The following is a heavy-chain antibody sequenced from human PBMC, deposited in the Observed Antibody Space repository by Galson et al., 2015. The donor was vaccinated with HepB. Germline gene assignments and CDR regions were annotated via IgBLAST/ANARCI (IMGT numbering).Heavy chain of an antibody. CDR3: AKMRRVRDTSAYFAF. CDR1: GFTFSTYD. CDR2: IGISGGVT. D-gene: IGHD2/OR15-2a*01. Sequence: SLRLSCAASGFTFSTYDMSWVRQTPGKGLEWVSDIGISGGVTYYADSVKGRFIISRDNSKNTLYLQMNSLRAEDTAVYYCAKMRRVRDTSAYFAFWRQGTLVTVSS. V-gene: IGHV3-23*01. J-gene: IGHJ4*02.